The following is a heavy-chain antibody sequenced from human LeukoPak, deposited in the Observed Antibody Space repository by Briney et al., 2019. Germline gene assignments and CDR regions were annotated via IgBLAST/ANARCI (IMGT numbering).Heavy chain of an antibody. CDR2: IKPKTDGETT. J-gene: IGHJ4*02. D-gene: IGHD2-21*01. CDR1: GFTFSIAY. Sequence: GGSLRLSWAPSGFTFSIAYINWAPQAPGKGRGWVGRIKPKTDGETTEYAAPVKDRFSISRDDSKSMMYLQMNSLKTEDTAVYYCITPLPYSAQGGQGTLVTVSS. CDR3: ITPLPYSAQ. V-gene: IGHV3-15*07.